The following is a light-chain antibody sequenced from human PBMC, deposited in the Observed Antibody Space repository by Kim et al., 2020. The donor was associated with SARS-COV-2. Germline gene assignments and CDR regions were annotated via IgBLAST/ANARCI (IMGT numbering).Light chain of an antibody. CDR2: KDR. V-gene: IGLV1-47*01. CDR3: ATWDDSLSGPV. J-gene: IGLJ3*02. Sequence: GQRVTIPCSGGSSNVGTNYEHWYQHLPGTAPKLLIYKDRQRPSGVPDRFSGSKSGTSASLAISGLQSEDEADYYCATWDDSLSGPVFGGGTKVTVL. CDR1: SSNVGTNY.